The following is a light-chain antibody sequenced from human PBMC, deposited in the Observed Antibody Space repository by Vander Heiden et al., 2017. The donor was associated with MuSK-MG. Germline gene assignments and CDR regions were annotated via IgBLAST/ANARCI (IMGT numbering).Light chain of an antibody. CDR1: KLGDKY. Sequence: YDLTQPPSVSVSPGQTASITCSGAKLGDKYACWYQQKTGQSPVQVIYQDSKRPSGIPERFSGSNSGNTATLTISGTQAMDEADYYCQAWDSSTYVFGTGTKVTVL. J-gene: IGLJ1*01. CDR2: QDS. V-gene: IGLV3-1*01. CDR3: QAWDSSTYV.